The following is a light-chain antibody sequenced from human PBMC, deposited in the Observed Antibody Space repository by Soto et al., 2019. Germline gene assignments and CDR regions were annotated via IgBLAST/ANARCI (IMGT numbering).Light chain of an antibody. CDR3: QQYGSSPWIT. CDR2: GAS. CDR1: QSVSSSY. Sequence: EIVLTRSPGTLSLSPGERATLSCRASQSVSSSYLAWYQQKPGQAPRLLIYGASSRATGIPDRFSGSGSGRDFTLTISRLEPEDFAVYYCQQYGSSPWITFGHGTRLEIK. V-gene: IGKV3-20*01. J-gene: IGKJ5*01.